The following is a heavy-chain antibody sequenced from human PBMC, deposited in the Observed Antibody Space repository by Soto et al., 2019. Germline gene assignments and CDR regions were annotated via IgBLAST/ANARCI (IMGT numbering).Heavy chain of an antibody. CDR1: GGTFSSYA. CDR3: ARVDSSCWSYDNWFDP. D-gene: IGHD6-13*01. J-gene: IGHJ5*02. V-gene: IGHV1-69*13. Sequence: GASVKTSCKASGGTFSSYAISWVRQDPGQGLEWMGGIIPIFVTANYAQKFQGRVTITADESTSTAYMELSSLRSEDTAVYYCARVDSSCWSYDNWFDPLGQGAPVTASS. CDR2: IIPIFVTA.